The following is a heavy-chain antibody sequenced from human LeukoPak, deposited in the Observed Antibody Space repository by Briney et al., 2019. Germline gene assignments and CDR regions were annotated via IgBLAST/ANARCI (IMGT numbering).Heavy chain of an antibody. V-gene: IGHV3-43D*03. CDR1: AFSLNAYN. J-gene: IGHJ4*02. D-gene: IGHD6-19*01. Sequence: PGGSLRLSCAASAFSLNAYNMNWVRQPPGKGLEWVSLINWDGDTTYYGDSVKGRFTISRDNTKNSVYLQMDSLRPEDTALYYCAKGVAVADFLYWDSWGQGTLVTVSS. CDR2: INWDGDTT. CDR3: AKGVAVADFLYWDS.